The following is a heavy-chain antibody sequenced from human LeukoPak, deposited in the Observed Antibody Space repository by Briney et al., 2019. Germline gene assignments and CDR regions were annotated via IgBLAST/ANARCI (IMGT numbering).Heavy chain of an antibody. D-gene: IGHD1-7*01. CDR2: INPNSGGT. J-gene: IGHJ5*02. Sequence: ASVKVSCKASGYTFTAYHMHWVRQAPGQGLEWMGWINPNSGGTNYAQKFQGRVTMTRDTSISTAYMELSRLRSDDTAVYYCAGSFYITGTTNWFDPWGQGTLVTVSS. V-gene: IGHV1-2*02. CDR3: AGSFYITGTTNWFDP. CDR1: GYTFTAYH.